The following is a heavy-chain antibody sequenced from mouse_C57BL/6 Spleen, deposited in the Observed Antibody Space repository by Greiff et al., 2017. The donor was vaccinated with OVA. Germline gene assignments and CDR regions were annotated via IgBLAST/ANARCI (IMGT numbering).Heavy chain of an antibody. J-gene: IGHJ1*03. CDR1: GYTFTSYW. D-gene: IGHD1-1*01. CDR2: IDPSDSYT. Sequence: QVQLQQPGAELVRPGTSVKLSCKASGYTFTSYWMHWVKQRPGQGLEWIGVIDPSDSYTNYNQKFKGKATLTVDTSSSTAYMQLSSLTSEDSAVYYCAREYYYGSRRYFDVWGTGTTVTVSS. CDR3: AREYYYGSRRYFDV. V-gene: IGHV1-59*01.